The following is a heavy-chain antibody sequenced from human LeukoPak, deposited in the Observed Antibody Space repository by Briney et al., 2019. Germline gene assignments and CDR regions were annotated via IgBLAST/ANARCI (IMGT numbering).Heavy chain of an antibody. V-gene: IGHV3-30*03. D-gene: IGHD6-13*01. Sequence: GGSLRLSCAASGFTFSSYSMNWVRQAPGKGLEWVAVISYDGSNKYYADSVKGRFTISRDNSKNTLYLQMNSLRAEDTAVYYCARDDIAATGPSFDYWGQGTLVTVSS. CDR2: ISYDGSNK. J-gene: IGHJ4*02. CDR3: ARDDIAATGPSFDY. CDR1: GFTFSSYS.